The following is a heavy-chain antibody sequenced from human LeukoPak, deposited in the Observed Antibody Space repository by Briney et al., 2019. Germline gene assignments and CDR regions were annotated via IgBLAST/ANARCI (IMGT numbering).Heavy chain of an antibody. J-gene: IGHJ4*02. V-gene: IGHV1-46*01. CDR2: FNPSGGGT. Sequence: ASVTVSCKASGYTFTSYYMHWVRQAPGQGLEGMGVFNPSGGGTTYAQKFQGRVTMTRDTSTSTVYMELSSLRSEDTAVYYCARGRFVLDYYRFDYWGQGTLVTVSS. D-gene: IGHD3-22*01. CDR3: ARGRFVLDYYRFDY. CDR1: GYTFTSYY.